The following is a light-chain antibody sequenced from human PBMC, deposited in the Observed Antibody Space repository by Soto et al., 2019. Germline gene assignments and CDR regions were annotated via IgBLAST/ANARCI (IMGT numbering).Light chain of an antibody. J-gene: IGKJ4*01. Sequence: ETVLTQSPATLSLSPGERATLSCRASQSVSSFLLWYQQKPGQAPRLLIYDASNRATGIPARFSGSGSGTDFTLTISSLEPEDFAVYYCHQRRSLPLTVGGGTKVEI. CDR3: HQRRSLPLT. CDR1: QSVSSF. CDR2: DAS. V-gene: IGKV3-11*01.